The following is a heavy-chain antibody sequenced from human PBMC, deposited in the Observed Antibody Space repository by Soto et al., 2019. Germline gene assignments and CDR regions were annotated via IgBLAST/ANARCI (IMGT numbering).Heavy chain of an antibody. J-gene: IGHJ4*02. D-gene: IGHD1-26*01. CDR1: GGSVSSGSYY. V-gene: IGHV4-61*01. CDR2: IYYSGST. CDR3: ARLVGATRIDY. Sequence: SETLSLTCTVSGGSVSSGSYYWSWIRQPPGKGLEWIGYIYYSGSTNYNPSLKSRVTISVDTSKNQFSLKLSSVTAADTAVYYCARLVGATRIDYWGQGTLVTVSS.